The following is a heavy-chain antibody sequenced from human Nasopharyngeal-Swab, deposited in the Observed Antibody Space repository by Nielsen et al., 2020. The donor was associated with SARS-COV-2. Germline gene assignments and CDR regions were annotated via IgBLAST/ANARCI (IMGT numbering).Heavy chain of an antibody. V-gene: IGHV4-59*01. J-gene: IGHJ6*03. Sequence: WIRQPPGKGLEWIGYIYYSGSTNYNPSLKSRATISVDTSKNQFSLKLSSVTAADTAVYYCARGQGSYYYYMDVWGKGTTVTVSS. CDR2: IYYSGST. CDR3: ARGQGSYYYYMDV.